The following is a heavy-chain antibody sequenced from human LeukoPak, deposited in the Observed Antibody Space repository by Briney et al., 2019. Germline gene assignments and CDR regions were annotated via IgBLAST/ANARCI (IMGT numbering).Heavy chain of an antibody. D-gene: IGHD2-21*01. CDR3: ASIRCGFGHNERYNH. J-gene: IGHJ5*02. CDR1: GVPFNGYY. V-gene: IGHV4-34*01. Sequence: PSETLSLTCVVSGVPFNGYYWSWIRQSPVKGLEWIGEVSPGGYARYNPSLQSRVSISVETSDNQMSLRLRSVTAADTAMYYCASIRCGFGHNERYNHWARGTPVTVSS. CDR2: VSPGGYA.